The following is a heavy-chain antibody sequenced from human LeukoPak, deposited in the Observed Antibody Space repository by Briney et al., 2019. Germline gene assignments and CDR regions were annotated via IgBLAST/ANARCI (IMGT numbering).Heavy chain of an antibody. CDR2: IKQDGSET. Sequence: PGGSLRLSCAASGFTFSSYWMNWVRQAPGKGLEWVASIKQDGSETYYVDSVKGRFTISRDNAKNSLYLQMNSLRAEDTAVYYCATSRTFDYWGQGTLVTVSS. D-gene: IGHD1-1*01. CDR3: ATSRTFDY. CDR1: GFTFSSYW. J-gene: IGHJ4*02. V-gene: IGHV3-7*02.